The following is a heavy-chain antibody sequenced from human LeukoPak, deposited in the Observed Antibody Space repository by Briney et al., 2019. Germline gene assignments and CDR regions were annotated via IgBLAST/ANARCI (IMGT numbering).Heavy chain of an antibody. Sequence: GGSLRLSCAASGFTFSSYAMSWVRQAPGKGLEWVSAISGSGGSTYYADSVKGRFTISRDNSKNTLYLQMNSLRAEDTAVYYCAKLGPYYDILAGYSLEGYYFDYWGQGTLVTVSS. J-gene: IGHJ4*02. D-gene: IGHD3-9*01. V-gene: IGHV3-23*01. CDR1: GFTFSSYA. CDR3: AKLGPYYDILAGYSLEGYYFDY. CDR2: ISGSGGST.